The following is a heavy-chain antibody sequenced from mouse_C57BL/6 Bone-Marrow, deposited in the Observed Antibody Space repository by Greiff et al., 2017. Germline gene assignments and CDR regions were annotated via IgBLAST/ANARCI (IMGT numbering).Heavy chain of an antibody. J-gene: IGHJ4*01. D-gene: IGHD1-1*01. CDR2: IYPRSGNT. CDR3: AREDYGSSYRGYYYAMDY. CDR1: GYTFTSYG. V-gene: IGHV1-81*01. Sequence: VQLVESGAELARPGASVKLSCKASGYTFTSYGISWVKQRTGQGLEWIGEIYPRSGNTYYNEKFKGKATLTADKSSSTAYMELSSLTSEDSAVYFCAREDYGSSYRGYYYAMDYWGQGTSVTVSS.